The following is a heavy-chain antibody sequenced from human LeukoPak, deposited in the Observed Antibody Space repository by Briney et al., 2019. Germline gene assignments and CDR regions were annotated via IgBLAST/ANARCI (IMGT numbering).Heavy chain of an antibody. J-gene: IGHJ4*02. Sequence: SETLSLTCTVSGGSINNYYWSWIRQPAGEGLEWIGRIYSGVSASYNPSLKSRVTISVDTSKNQFSLKLSSVTAADTAVYYCAGEGSSWCIDYWGQGTLVTVSS. CDR3: AGEGSSWCIDY. V-gene: IGHV4-4*07. CDR2: IYSGVSA. D-gene: IGHD6-13*01. CDR1: GGSINNYY.